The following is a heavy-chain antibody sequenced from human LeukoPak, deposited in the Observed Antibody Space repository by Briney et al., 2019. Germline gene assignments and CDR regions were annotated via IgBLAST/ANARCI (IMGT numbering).Heavy chain of an antibody. CDR2: INHSGST. J-gene: IGHJ5*02. D-gene: IGHD2-15*01. V-gene: IGHV4-39*07. Sequence: SETLSLTCTVSGGSISSSSYYWGWIRQPPGKGLEWIGEINHSGSTNYNPSLKSRVTISVDTSKNQFSLKLSSVTAADTAVYYCARSTPEFDPWGQGTLVTVSS. CDR3: ARSTPEFDP. CDR1: GGSISSSSYY.